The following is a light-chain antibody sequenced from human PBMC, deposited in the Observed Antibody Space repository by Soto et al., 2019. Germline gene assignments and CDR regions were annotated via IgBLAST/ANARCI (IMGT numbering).Light chain of an antibody. V-gene: IGLV1-44*01. CDR1: SSNIGSYT. CDR3: SAWDDSLSGPR. J-gene: IGLJ2*01. CDR2: SSN. Sequence: QSVLTQPPSASETPGQRVTISCSGSSSNIGSYTVSWYQQIQGTAPKLLIYSSNQRPSGVSDRFSGSKSGTSASLAISGLQSEDEADYYCSAWDDSLSGPRFGGGTKLTVL.